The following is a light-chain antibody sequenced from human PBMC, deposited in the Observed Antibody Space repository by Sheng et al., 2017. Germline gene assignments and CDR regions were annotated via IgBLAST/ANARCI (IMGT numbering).Light chain of an antibody. CDR2: QDN. Sequence: SFELTQPPSVSVSPGQTARITCSGDRLGNTYACWYQQRPGQSPLLVMYQDNKRPSGIPERFSGSNSGNTATLTISGTQAMDEADYYCQAWDSIAVFGGGTRLTVL. CDR3: QAWDSIAV. J-gene: IGLJ2*01. CDR1: RLGNTY. V-gene: IGLV3-1*01.